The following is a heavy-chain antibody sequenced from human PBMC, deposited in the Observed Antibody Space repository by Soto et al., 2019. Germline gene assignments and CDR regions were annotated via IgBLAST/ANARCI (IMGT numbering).Heavy chain of an antibody. J-gene: IGHJ4*02. CDR1: GFTFSSYV. V-gene: IGHV3-23*01. Sequence: EVQLWESGGGLVQPGGSLRLSCTASGFTFSSYVMSWVRQAPGKGLEWVSAISGTGGTYYADSVKGRFTISRDNSKNALYLQMNSLRAEDTAVYYCAKDRRGDYCSGGSCYSPDYWGQGTLVIVSS. D-gene: IGHD2-15*01. CDR2: ISGTGGT. CDR3: AKDRRGDYCSGGSCYSPDY.